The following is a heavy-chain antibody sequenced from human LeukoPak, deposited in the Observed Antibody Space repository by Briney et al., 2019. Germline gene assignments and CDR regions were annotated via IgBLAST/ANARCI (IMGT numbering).Heavy chain of an antibody. CDR2: ISYDGSNK. J-gene: IGHJ4*02. Sequence: GGSLRLSCAASGFTFSSYGMHWVRQAPGKGLEWVAVISYDGSNKYYADSVKGRFTISRDNSKNTLYLQMNSLRAEDTAVYHCAKDRAPQWMATIGFYFDYWGQGTLVTVSS. V-gene: IGHV3-30*18. CDR1: GFTFSSYG. D-gene: IGHD5-24*01. CDR3: AKDRAPQWMATIGFYFDY.